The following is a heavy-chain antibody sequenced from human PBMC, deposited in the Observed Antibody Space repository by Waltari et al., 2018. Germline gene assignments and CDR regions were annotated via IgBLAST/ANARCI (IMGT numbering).Heavy chain of an antibody. V-gene: IGHV1-69*10. D-gene: IGHD6-6*01. CDR2: IIPILGIA. J-gene: IGHJ6*03. Sequence: QVQLVQSGAEVKKPGSSVKVSCKASGGTFSSYAISWVRQAPGQGLEWMGGIIPILGIANYAQKFQGRVTITADKSTSTAYMELSSLRSEDTAVYYCARVAARPVEYYYYMDVWGKGTTVTVSS. CDR3: ARVAARPVEYYYYMDV. CDR1: GGTFSSYA.